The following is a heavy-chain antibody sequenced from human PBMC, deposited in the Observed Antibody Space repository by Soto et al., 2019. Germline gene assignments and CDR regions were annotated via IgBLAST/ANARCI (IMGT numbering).Heavy chain of an antibody. CDR1: GGSISSGGYY. Sequence: QVQLQESGPGLVKPSQTLSLTCTVSGGSISSGGYYWTWIRQHPGKGLEWIGHIYYSGSTNHNPSLKSRVTISLDTSQNQFSLKLTSVTAADTAVYYCARSTSTHAFDIWGQGTMVTVSA. CDR3: ARSTSTHAFDI. J-gene: IGHJ3*02. V-gene: IGHV4-31*03. CDR2: IYYSGST.